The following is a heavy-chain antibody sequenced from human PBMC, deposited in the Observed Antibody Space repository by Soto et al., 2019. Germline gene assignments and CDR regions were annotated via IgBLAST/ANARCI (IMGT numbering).Heavy chain of an antibody. CDR3: ARRRYCGADCYSKFYYGMDV. CDR1: GSTFSSYT. CDR2: IIPILGTT. D-gene: IGHD2-21*02. Sequence: QVQLVQSGAEVRKPGSSVKVSCRASGSTFSSYTVNWVRQAPGQGLEWIGRIIPILGTTDYARRFKGRVTITAARSAKTADMELPSVPSEDTAVYYCARRRYCGADCYSKFYYGMDVWGQGTTVTVSS. V-gene: IGHV1-69*08. J-gene: IGHJ6*02.